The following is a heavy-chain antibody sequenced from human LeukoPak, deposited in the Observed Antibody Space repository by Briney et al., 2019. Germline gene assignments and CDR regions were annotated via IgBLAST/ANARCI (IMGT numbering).Heavy chain of an antibody. J-gene: IGHJ4*02. Sequence: SETLSLTCAVYGGSFSGYYWSWIRQPPGKGLEWIGEINHSGSTNYNPSLKSRVTISVDTSKNQFSLKLSSVTAADTAVYYCARPTSKLGSFDYWGQGTLVTVSS. V-gene: IGHV4-34*01. D-gene: IGHD2/OR15-2a*01. CDR3: ARPTSKLGSFDY. CDR2: INHSGST. CDR1: GGSFSGYY.